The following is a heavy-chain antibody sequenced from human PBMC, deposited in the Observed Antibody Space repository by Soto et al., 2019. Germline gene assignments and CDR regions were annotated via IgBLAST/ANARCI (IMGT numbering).Heavy chain of an antibody. J-gene: IGHJ4*02. Sequence: ATLSLTCAVSGYSISSGDYWCWIRQPPGKGLEWIGSTYHSGSTYYNPSLKSRVTISVDTSKNQFSLKLSSVTAADTAVYYCPRELSSSSPGIDYWGQGTLVTVPQ. CDR1: GYSISSGDY. V-gene: IGHV4-38-2*02. CDR3: PRELSSSSPGIDY. CDR2: TYHSGST. D-gene: IGHD6-6*01.